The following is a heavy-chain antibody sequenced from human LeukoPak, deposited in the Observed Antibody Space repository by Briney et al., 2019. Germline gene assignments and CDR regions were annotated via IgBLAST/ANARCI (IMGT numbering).Heavy chain of an antibody. CDR2: IIPIFGTA. V-gene: IGHV1-69*05. J-gene: IGHJ4*02. Sequence: SVKVSCKASGGTFSSYAISWVRQAPGQGLEWMGGIIPIFGTANYAQKFQGRVTITTDESTSTAYMELSSLRSEDTAVYYCARMGGPSPSEGGYWGQGTLVTVSS. CDR1: GGTFSSYA. CDR3: ARMGGPSPSEGGY. D-gene: IGHD2-15*01.